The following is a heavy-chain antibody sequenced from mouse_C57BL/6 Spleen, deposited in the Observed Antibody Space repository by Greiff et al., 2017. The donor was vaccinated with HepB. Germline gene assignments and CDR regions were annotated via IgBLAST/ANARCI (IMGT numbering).Heavy chain of an antibody. CDR3: ARRPCYDPSFDY. CDR2: IDPSDSYT. J-gene: IGHJ2*01. CDR1: GYTFTSYW. V-gene: IGHV1-50*01. Sequence: VQLQQPGAELVKPGASVKLSCKASGYTFTSYWMQWVKQRPGQGLEWIGEIDPSDSYTNYNQKFKGKATLTVDTSSSTAYMQLSSLTSEDSAVYYCARRPCYDPSFDYWGQGTTLTVSS. D-gene: IGHD2-12*01.